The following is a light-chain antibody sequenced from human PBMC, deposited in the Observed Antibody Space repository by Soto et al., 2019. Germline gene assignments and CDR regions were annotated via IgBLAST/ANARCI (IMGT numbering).Light chain of an antibody. J-gene: IGKJ2*01. CDR1: QSVYNSY. CDR2: AAS. V-gene: IGKV3-20*01. Sequence: EIVLTQSPGTLSLSPGERATLSCRASQSVYNSYLAWYQQKPGQTPRLLINAASNRATGVPDRFSGSGSGTDVTLTISRLEPEDFALYYCQQYGSPPHTFGQGTKVEI. CDR3: QQYGSPPHT.